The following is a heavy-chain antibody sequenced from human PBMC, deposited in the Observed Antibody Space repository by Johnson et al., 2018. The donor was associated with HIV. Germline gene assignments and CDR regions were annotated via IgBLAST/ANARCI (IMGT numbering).Heavy chain of an antibody. D-gene: IGHD6-13*01. CDR2: IWYDGNNK. Sequence: QMLLVESGGGVVQPGKSLRLSCAASGFTFSSYGMHWVRQAPGKGLQWVAAIWYDGNNKYYADSVKGRFTISRDNSKNTLYLQMNSLRAEDTAVYYCARGLDSGSSWFGAFEFWGQGTMVTVSS. V-gene: IGHV3-33*01. J-gene: IGHJ3*01. CDR1: GFTFSSYG. CDR3: ARGLDSGSSWFGAFEF.